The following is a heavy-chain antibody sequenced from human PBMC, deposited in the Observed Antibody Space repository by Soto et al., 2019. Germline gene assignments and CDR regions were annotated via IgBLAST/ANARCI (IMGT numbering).Heavy chain of an antibody. J-gene: IGHJ4*02. V-gene: IGHV4-59*01. CDR1: GGSISSYY. CDR3: ARDSGSGLGYFDY. CDR2: IYYSGST. Sequence: PSETLSLTCTVSGGSISSYYWSWIRQPPGKGLEWIGYIYYSGSTNYNPSLKSRVTISVDTSKNQFSLKLSSVTAADTAVYYCARDSGSGLGYFDYWGQGTLVTVS. D-gene: IGHD6-19*01.